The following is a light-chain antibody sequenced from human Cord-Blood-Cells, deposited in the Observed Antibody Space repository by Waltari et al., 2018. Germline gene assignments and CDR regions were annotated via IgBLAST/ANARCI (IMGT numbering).Light chain of an antibody. CDR1: QGNGSW. V-gene: IGKV1D-12*01. CDR2: AAS. CDR3: QQANSFPCT. J-gene: IGKJ3*01. Sequence: IQMIQSLSSAYAPVGDRVTIPCRARQGNGSWLACYQLRPGKAPKLQTYAASSLKSGVPSRFSGSGSGTDVTLTISSLQPEDFATYYCQQANSFPCTSGPGTKVDIK.